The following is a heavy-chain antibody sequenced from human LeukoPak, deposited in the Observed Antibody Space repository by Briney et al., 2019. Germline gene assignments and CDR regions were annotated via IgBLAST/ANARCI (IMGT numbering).Heavy chain of an antibody. J-gene: IGHJ4*02. CDR2: INHSGST. D-gene: IGHD3-9*01. CDR3: ARRVLRYFDWFHYVDYFDY. CDR1: GGSFSGYY. V-gene: IGHV4-34*01. Sequence: SETLSLTCAVYGGSFSGYYWSWIRQPPGKGLEWIGEINHSGSTNYNPSLKSRVTISVDTSKNQFSLKLSSVTAADTAVYYCARRVLRYFDWFHYVDYFDYWGQGTLVTVSS.